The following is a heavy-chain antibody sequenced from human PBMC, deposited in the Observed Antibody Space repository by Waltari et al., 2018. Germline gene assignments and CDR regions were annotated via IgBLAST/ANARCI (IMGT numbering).Heavy chain of an antibody. J-gene: IGHJ4*02. CDR2: IWYDGSNK. D-gene: IGHD2-21*02. CDR3: ARDNSHIVVVTAIDY. CDR1: GFTFSSYG. V-gene: IGHV3-33*01. Sequence: QVQLVESGGGVVQPGRSLRLSCAASGFTFSSYGMHWVRQAPGKGLEWVAVIWYDGSNKDYADSVKGRFTISRDNSKNTLYLQMNSLRAEDTAVYYCARDNSHIVVVTAIDYWGQGTLVTVSS.